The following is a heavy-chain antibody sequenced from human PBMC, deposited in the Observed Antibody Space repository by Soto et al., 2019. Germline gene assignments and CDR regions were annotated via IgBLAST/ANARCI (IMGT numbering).Heavy chain of an antibody. CDR2: IYYSGST. V-gene: IGHV4-61*01. CDR3: ARGVRRITMIVVALHAFDI. Sequence: QVQLQESGPGLVKPSETLSLTCTVSGGSVSSGSYYWSWIRQPPGKGLEWIGYIYYSGSTNYNPSLKSRVTISVDTSKNQFSLKLSSVTAADTAVYYCARGVRRITMIVVALHAFDIWGQGTMVTVSS. CDR1: GGSVSSGSYY. J-gene: IGHJ3*02. D-gene: IGHD3-22*01.